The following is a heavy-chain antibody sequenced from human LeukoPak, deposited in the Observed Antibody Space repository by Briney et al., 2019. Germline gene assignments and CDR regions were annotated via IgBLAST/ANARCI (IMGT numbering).Heavy chain of an antibody. V-gene: IGHV3-23*01. Sequence: GGSLRLSCAASGFTFSTNAMSWVHQAPGKGLEWVSVISGGGGSTYYADSVKGRFTISRDNSKNTLYLQMNSLRAEDTAVYYCAKVYGSYYFDYWGQGTLVTVSS. CDR1: GFTFSTNA. CDR2: ISGGGGST. J-gene: IGHJ4*02. D-gene: IGHD1-26*01. CDR3: AKVYGSYYFDY.